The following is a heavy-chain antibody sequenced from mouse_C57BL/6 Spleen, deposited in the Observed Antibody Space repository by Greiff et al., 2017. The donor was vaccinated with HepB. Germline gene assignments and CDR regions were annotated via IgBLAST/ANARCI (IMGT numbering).Heavy chain of an antibody. J-gene: IGHJ2*01. D-gene: IGHD3-2*02. V-gene: IGHV1-63*01. CDR3: ARKDSSGPYYFDY. CDR2: IYPGGGYT. Sequence: QVQLKQSGAELVRPGTSVKMSCKASGYTFTNYWIGWAKQRPGHGLEWIGDIYPGGGYTNYNEKFKGKATLTADKSSSTAYMQFSSLTSEDSAIYYCARKDSSGPYYFDYWGQGTTLTVSS. CDR1: GYTFTNYW.